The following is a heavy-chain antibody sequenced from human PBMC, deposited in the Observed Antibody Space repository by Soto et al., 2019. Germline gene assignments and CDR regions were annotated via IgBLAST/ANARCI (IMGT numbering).Heavy chain of an antibody. Sequence: GASVKVSCKASGYTFTRYGISWVRQAPGQGLEWMGWISGYNGDTNYAQKFQDRVSMTIDTSTGTAYMELRSLTSDDTAIYYCARGGYYDSSGSRNYHYYGMNVWGQGTTVTVSS. D-gene: IGHD3-22*01. CDR3: ARGGYYDSSGSRNYHYYGMNV. V-gene: IGHV1-18*01. CDR1: GYTFTRYG. J-gene: IGHJ6*02. CDR2: ISGYNGDT.